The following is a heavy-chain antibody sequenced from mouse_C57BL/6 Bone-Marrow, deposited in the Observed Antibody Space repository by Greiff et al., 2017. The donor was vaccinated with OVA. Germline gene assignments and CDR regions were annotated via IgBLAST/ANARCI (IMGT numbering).Heavy chain of an antibody. D-gene: IGHD2-3*01. Sequence: VQLQQSGPGLVAPSQSLSITCTVSGFSLTSYAISWVRQPPGKGLEWLGVIWTGGGTNYNSALKSRLSISKDNSKSQVFLKMNSLQTDDTARYYCARNKGYDGYAMDYWGQGTSVTVSS. J-gene: IGHJ4*01. CDR3: ARNKGYDGYAMDY. V-gene: IGHV2-9-1*01. CDR1: GFSLTSYA. CDR2: IWTGGGT.